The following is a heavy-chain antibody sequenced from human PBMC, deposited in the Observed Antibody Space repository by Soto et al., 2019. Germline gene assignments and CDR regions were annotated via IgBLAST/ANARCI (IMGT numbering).Heavy chain of an antibody. Sequence: QVQLQESGPGLVKPSETLSLTCTVSGGSLSRYFWCWIRQPPGKGLGWIGYIYYSGSTNYNPSLKGRVTISVDTSKNQFSLNLRSATAADTAVYYCAREAVKDDFWSGYYSPYYYYYLDVWGKGTTVTVSS. CDR3: AREAVKDDFWSGYYSPYYYYYLDV. CDR1: GGSLSRYF. CDR2: IYYSGST. J-gene: IGHJ6*03. V-gene: IGHV4-59*01. D-gene: IGHD3-3*01.